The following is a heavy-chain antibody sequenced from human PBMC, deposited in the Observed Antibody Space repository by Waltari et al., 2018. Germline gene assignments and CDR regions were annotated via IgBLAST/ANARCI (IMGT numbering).Heavy chain of an antibody. J-gene: IGHJ4*02. CDR2: IWYDGRKK. CDR3: ARTGDGHSSGWYSGDY. CDR1: GFTFSSYG. Sequence: QVQLVESGGGVVQPGRSLRLSCAASGFTFSSYGMHWVRQAPDNGLEWVAIIWYDGRKKYYADSVKCRFTNSKDNSNNTLYLQMNSLRAEDTAVYYYARTGDGHSSGWYSGDYWGQGTLVTVSS. V-gene: IGHV3-33*01. D-gene: IGHD6-19*01.